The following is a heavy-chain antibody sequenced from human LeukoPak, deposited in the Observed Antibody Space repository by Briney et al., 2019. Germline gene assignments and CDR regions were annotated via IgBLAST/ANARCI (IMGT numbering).Heavy chain of an antibody. J-gene: IGHJ4*02. CDR1: GFTFSDHY. CDR3: ARGAPYDYDSSGYYWDY. Sequence: GGSLRLSCAVSGFTFSDHYMDWVRQAPGKGLEWVGCIRNKANRYTTEYAASVKGRFTISRDDSKNSLYLQMNSLKTEDTAVYYCARGAPYDYDSSGYYWDYWGQGTLVTVSS. V-gene: IGHV3-72*01. D-gene: IGHD3-22*01. CDR2: IRNKANRYTT.